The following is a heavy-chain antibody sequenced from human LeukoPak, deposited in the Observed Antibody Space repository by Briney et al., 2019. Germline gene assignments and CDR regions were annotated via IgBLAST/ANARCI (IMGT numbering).Heavy chain of an antibody. J-gene: IGHJ4*02. CDR1: GFPFSYFH. CDR2: ITSGGGFK. D-gene: IGHD3-22*01. CDR3: ARVRPGSSGSYYRTS. Sequence: GGSLRLSCVGAGFPFSYFHMSWIRQAPGKGLEWVSYITSGGGFKYYADSVKGRFSISRDDSKNSVFLQMNSLRVEDTAVYYCARVRPGSSGSYYRTSWGQGTLVTVSS. V-gene: IGHV3-11*04.